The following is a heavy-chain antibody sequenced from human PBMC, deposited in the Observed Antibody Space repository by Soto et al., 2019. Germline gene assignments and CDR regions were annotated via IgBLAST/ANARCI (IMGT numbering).Heavy chain of an antibody. J-gene: IGHJ4*02. Sequence: EVQLLESGGGLVQPGGSLRLSCAASGFTFSSYAMSWVRQAPGKGLEWVSAISGSGGSTYYADSVKGRFTISRDNSKNTLYLQMNSLRAEDTAVYYCAKDRFPLTVTTGLFDYWSQGTLVTVSS. D-gene: IGHD4-17*01. V-gene: IGHV3-23*01. CDR2: ISGSGGST. CDR3: AKDRFPLTVTTGLFDY. CDR1: GFTFSSYA.